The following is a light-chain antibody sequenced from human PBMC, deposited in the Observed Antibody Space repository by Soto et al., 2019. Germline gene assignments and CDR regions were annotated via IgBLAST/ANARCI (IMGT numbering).Light chain of an antibody. V-gene: IGKV1-5*01. CDR1: QSIGRF. CDR3: QQCYMGWT. Sequence: DIQMTQSPSTLSAFVGARVTITCRASQSIGRFLAWYQHQPGKAPKLLIYDASTLESGVPSRFSGTGSGTEFTFSITSLQPEDFGTYYCQQCYMGWTFGQGTKVDIK. J-gene: IGKJ1*01. CDR2: DAS.